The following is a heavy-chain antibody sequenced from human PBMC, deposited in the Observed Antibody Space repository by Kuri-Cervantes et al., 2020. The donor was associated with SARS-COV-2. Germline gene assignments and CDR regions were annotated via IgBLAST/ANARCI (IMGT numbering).Heavy chain of an antibody. D-gene: IGHD7-27*01. CDR3: ARDLRLGKSLDY. V-gene: IGHV3-48*04. CDR1: GLTFSSYA. CDR2: IGPSGTTK. Sequence: GESLKISCVASGLTFSSYAMTWIRQAPGKGLEWVSNIGPSGTTKYYADSVKGRFTISRDNAKNSLYLQMSSLRAEDTAVYYCARDLRLGKSLDYWGQGTLVTVSS. J-gene: IGHJ4*02.